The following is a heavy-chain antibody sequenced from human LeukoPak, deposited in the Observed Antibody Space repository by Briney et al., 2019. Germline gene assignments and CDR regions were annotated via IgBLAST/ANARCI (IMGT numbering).Heavy chain of an antibody. CDR2: INHSGST. V-gene: IGHV4-34*01. CDR3: ARCGVVVAATYFDY. Sequence: KPSETLSLTCAVYGRSFSGYYWSWIRQPPGKGLEWIGEINHSGSTNYNPSRNSRVTIAVDTSKNQFSLKLSSVTAAGMGVYYCARCGVVVAATYFDYWGQGTLVTVSS. D-gene: IGHD2-15*01. J-gene: IGHJ4*02. CDR1: GRSFSGYY.